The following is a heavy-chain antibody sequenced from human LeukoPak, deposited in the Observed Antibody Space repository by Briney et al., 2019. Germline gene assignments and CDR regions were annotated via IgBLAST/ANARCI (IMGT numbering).Heavy chain of an antibody. CDR2: VSYDGSTK. J-gene: IGHJ1*01. V-gene: IGHV3-30*18. Sequence: GGSLRLSCAASGFTFSNFGMHWVRQAPGKGLEWVAVVSYDGSTKFYADSVKGRFTISRDNSKNTLDLQMYSLRPEDTAVYYCAKGPTSYRSDWYFQHWGQGTLVTVSS. D-gene: IGHD6-13*01. CDR1: GFTFSNFG. CDR3: AKGPTSYRSDWYFQH.